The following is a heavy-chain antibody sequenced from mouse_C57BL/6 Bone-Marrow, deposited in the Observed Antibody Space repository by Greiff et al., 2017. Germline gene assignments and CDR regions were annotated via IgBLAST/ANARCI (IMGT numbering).Heavy chain of an antibody. CDR3: ARGSNWYYFDY. Sequence: QVQLQQSGPELVKPGASVKISCKASGYAFSSSSMNWVKQRPGTGLEWIGRIYPGDGDTNYNGKFKGKATLTADKSSSTAYMQLSSLTSEDSAVYFCARGSNWYYFDYWGQGTTLTVSS. J-gene: IGHJ2*01. CDR1: GYAFSSSS. CDR2: IYPGDGDT. D-gene: IGHD2-5*01. V-gene: IGHV1-82*01.